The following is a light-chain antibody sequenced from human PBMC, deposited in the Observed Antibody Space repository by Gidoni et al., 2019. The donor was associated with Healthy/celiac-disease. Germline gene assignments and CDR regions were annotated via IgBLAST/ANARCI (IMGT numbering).Light chain of an antibody. CDR3: QQRSNWPLT. CDR1: QSVSSY. CDR2: DAS. V-gene: IGKV3-11*01. Sequence: DIVLTQSPATVSLSPGERATLSCRASQSVSSYLAWYQQKPGQAPRLLIYDASNMATGIPARFSGSGSGTDFTLTISSLEPEDFAVYYCQQRSNWPLTFGGGTKVEIK. J-gene: IGKJ4*01.